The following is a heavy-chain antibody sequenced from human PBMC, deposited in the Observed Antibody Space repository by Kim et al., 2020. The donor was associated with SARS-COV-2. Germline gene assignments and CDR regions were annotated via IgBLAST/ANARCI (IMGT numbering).Heavy chain of an antibody. CDR1: GFTYSNYW. CDR3: VRGSFDY. J-gene: IGHJ4*02. V-gene: IGHV3-7*01. CDR2: IKERGSEA. Sequence: GGSLRLSCAASGFTYSNYWMHWVRQAPGKGLQGVASIKERGSEAFYVDSVRGQFTISRENAKNSLYLQMNSLRAEDTAVYYCVRGSFDYWGQGILVTVSS.